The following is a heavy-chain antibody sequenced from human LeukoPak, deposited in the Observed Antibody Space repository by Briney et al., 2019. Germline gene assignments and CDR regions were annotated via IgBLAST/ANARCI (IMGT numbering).Heavy chain of an antibody. Sequence: PSETLSLTCSVSGVSISTSVYYWGWIRQAPGKGLEWASAISGSGGSTYYADSVKGRFTISRDNSKNTLYLQMNSLRAEDTAVYYCTTDLDFWSVLQGYWGQGTLVTVSS. CDR2: ISGSGGST. V-gene: IGHV3-23*01. CDR3: TTDLDFWSVLQGY. CDR1: GVSISTSVYY. J-gene: IGHJ4*02. D-gene: IGHD3-3*01.